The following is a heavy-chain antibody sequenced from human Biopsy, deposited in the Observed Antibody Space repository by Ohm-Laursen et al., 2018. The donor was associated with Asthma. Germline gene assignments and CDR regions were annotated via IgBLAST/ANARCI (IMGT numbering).Heavy chain of an antibody. CDR3: ARRGGVRRYFDY. D-gene: IGHD3-16*01. CDR2: IYYIGST. J-gene: IGHJ4*02. V-gene: IGHV4-30-4*01. CDR1: GGSISSNFYY. Sequence: SQTLSLTCTVSGGSISSNFYYWGWIRQPPGKGLEWIGYIYYIGSTYYNPSLKSRVAISLDTSKNQFSLKLSSVTAADTALYFCARRGGVRRYFDYWGQGTLVTVSS.